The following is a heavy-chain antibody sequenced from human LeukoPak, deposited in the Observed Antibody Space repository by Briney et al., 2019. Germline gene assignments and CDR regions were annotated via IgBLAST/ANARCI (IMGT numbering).Heavy chain of an antibody. D-gene: IGHD3-10*01. J-gene: IGHJ3*02. CDR2: IYTSGST. CDR3: ARGRSYGPVWFRGPDAFDI. V-gene: IGHV4-4*07. CDR1: GGSISSYY. Sequence: SETLSLTCTVSGGSISSYYWSWIRQPAGKGLEWIGRIYTSGSTNYNPSLKSRVTMSVDTSKNQFSLKLSSVTAADTAVYYCARGRSYGPVWFRGPDAFDIWGQGTMVTVSS.